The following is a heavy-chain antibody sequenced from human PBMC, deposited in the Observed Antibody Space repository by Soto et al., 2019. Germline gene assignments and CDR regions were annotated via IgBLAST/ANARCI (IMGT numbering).Heavy chain of an antibody. D-gene: IGHD3-16*02. Sequence: SETLSLTCTVSGGSISSGDYYWSWIRQPPGKGLEWSGEINHSGSTNYNPSLKSRVTISVDTSKNQFSLKLSSVTAADTAVYYCARAKRGMITFGGVISDYWGQGTLVTVS. CDR2: INHSGST. V-gene: IGHV4-30-4*01. J-gene: IGHJ4*02. CDR1: GGSISSGDYY. CDR3: ARAKRGMITFGGVISDY.